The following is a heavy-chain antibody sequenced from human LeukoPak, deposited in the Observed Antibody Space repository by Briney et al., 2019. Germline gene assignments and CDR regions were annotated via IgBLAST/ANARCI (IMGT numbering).Heavy chain of an antibody. CDR3: AKDIHIVVVTALDY. V-gene: IGHV3-30-3*01. D-gene: IGHD2-21*02. Sequence: GGSLRLSCAASGFTFSSYAMHWVRQAPGKGLEWVAVISYDGSNKYYADSVKGRFTISRDNSKNTLYLQVNSLRAEDTAVYYCAKDIHIVVVTALDYWGQGTLVTVSS. CDR1: GFTFSSYA. J-gene: IGHJ4*02. CDR2: ISYDGSNK.